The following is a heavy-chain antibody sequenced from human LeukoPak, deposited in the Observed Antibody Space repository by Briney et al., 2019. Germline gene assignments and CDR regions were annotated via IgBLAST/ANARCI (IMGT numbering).Heavy chain of an antibody. CDR2: IYYSGST. J-gene: IGHJ4*02. D-gene: IGHD3-22*01. Sequence: SETLSLTCTVSGVSISSYYWSWIRQPPGKGLEWIGYIYYSGSTNYNPSLKSRVTISVDTSKNQFSLNLSSVTAADTAVYYCASTLGDDSSGYYPLDYWGQGTLVTVSS. CDR1: GVSISSYY. CDR3: ASTLGDDSSGYYPLDY. V-gene: IGHV4-59*01.